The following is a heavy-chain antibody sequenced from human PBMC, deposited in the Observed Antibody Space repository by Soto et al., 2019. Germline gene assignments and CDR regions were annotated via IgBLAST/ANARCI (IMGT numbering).Heavy chain of an antibody. D-gene: IGHD5-18*01. CDR3: ARDPGYSYGSH. CDR1: GYTFTSYA. CDR2: INAGNGNT. J-gene: IGHJ4*02. Sequence: ASVKVACTASGYTFTSYAMHWVRQAPGQRLEWMGWINAGNGNTKYSQKFQGRVTITRDTSASTAYMELSSLRSEDTAVYYCARDPGYSYGSHWGQGTLVTVSS. V-gene: IGHV1-3*01.